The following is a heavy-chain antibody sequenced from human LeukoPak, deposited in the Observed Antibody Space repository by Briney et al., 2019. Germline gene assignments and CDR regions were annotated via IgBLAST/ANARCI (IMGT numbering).Heavy chain of an antibody. J-gene: IGHJ4*02. CDR3: TTELVGATESIPRDY. Sequence: GGSLRLSCAASGFTFSNAWMSWVRQAPGKGLEWVGRIKSKTDGGTTDYAAPVKGRFTISRGDSKNTLYLQMNSLRTEDTAVYYCTTELVGATESIPRDYWGQGTLVTVSS. CDR2: IKSKTDGGTT. V-gene: IGHV3-15*01. D-gene: IGHD1-26*01. CDR1: GFTFSNAW.